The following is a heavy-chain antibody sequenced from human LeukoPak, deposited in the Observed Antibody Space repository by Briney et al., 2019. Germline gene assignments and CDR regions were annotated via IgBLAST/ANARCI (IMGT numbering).Heavy chain of an antibody. CDR2: MNPNSGNT. Sequence: ASVKVSCKASGYAFTSYDINWVRQATGQGLEWMGWMNPNSGNTGYAQKFQGRVTITRNTSISTAYMELSSLRSEDTAVYYCARGADGYSKRGNYMDVWGKGTTVTVSS. J-gene: IGHJ6*03. CDR1: GYAFTSYD. V-gene: IGHV1-8*03. CDR3: ARGADGYSKRGNYMDV. D-gene: IGHD5-24*01.